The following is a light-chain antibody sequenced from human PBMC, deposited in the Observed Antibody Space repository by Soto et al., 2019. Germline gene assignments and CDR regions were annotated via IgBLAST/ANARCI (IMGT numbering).Light chain of an antibody. CDR1: QGIRHD. Sequence: DIQMTQSPSSLSASVGDRVTITCRASQGIRHDLGWYQQKPGKAPKRLIYAASSLQSGVPSRFSGSGSGTEFTLTISSLQPEDFANYYCLHHNSYPLTFGPGTKVDIK. V-gene: IGKV1-17*01. J-gene: IGKJ3*01. CDR3: LHHNSYPLT. CDR2: AAS.